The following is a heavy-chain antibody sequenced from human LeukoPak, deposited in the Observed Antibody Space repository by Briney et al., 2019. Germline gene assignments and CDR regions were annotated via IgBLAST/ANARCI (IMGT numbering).Heavy chain of an antibody. CDR2: IIPIFGTA. V-gene: IGHV1-69*13. Sequence: SVKVSCKASGGTFSSYAISWVRQAPGQGLEWMGGIIPIFGTANYAQKFQGRVTITAGESTSTAYMELSSLRSEDTAVYYCARECFAGSGNFDYWGQGTLVTVSS. J-gene: IGHJ4*02. CDR3: ARECFAGSGNFDY. CDR1: GGTFSSYA. D-gene: IGHD2/OR15-2a*01.